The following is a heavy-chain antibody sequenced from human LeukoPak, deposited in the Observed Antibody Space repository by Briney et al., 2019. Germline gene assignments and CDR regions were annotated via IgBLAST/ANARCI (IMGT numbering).Heavy chain of an antibody. CDR2: ISTYNGNT. Sequence: ASVKVSLKSSGYTFTSYGISWVRQAPGQGLEWMGWISTYNGNTNYAQKLQGRVTITTDTSTNKVYMELRSLRSDDTAVYDCARRAGVGITIFGVVRGYYYYGMDVWGQGTTVTVSS. V-gene: IGHV1-18*01. CDR1: GYTFTSYG. CDR3: ARRAGVGITIFGVVRGYYYYGMDV. J-gene: IGHJ6*02. D-gene: IGHD3-3*01.